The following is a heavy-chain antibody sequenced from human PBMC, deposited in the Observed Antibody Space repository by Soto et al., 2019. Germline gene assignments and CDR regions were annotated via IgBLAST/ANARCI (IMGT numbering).Heavy chain of an antibody. Sequence: EVQLLESGGGLVQPGGSLRLSCAASGFTFSTYAMTWVRQAPGKGLEWVSGISDGGGSTYYADAVKGRFTTSRDKSKNTLFLQMNGLRAEDTAVYYCATRRDASYYYYGMDVWGQGTTVIVSS. J-gene: IGHJ6*02. CDR2: ISDGGGST. CDR3: ATRRDASYYYYGMDV. CDR1: GFTFSTYA. V-gene: IGHV3-23*01. D-gene: IGHD2-2*01.